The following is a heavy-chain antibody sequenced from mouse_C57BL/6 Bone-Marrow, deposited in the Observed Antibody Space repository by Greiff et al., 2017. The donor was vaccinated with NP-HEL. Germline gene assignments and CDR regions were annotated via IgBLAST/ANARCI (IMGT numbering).Heavy chain of an antibody. Sequence: VQLKQSVAELVRPGASVKLSCTASGFNIKNIYMHWVKQRPEQGLEWIGRIDPANGNTKYAPKFQGKATITADTSSNTAYLQLSSLTSEDTAIYYGARGYGSSSAWFAYWGQGTLVTVSA. V-gene: IGHV14-3*01. D-gene: IGHD1-1*01. CDR3: ARGYGSSSAWFAY. J-gene: IGHJ3*01. CDR2: IDPANGNT. CDR1: GFNIKNIY.